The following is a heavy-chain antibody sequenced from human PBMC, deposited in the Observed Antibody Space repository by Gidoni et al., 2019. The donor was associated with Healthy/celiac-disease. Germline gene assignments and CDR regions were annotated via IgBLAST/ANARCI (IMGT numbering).Heavy chain of an antibody. CDR3: AREGAAAGHLGQ. D-gene: IGHD6-13*01. CDR1: GGSFSGYY. V-gene: IGHV4-34*01. J-gene: IGHJ4*02. Sequence: QVQLQQCGAGLLKPSETLSLTCPVSGGSFSGYYWSWIRQPPGKGLEWIGEINHSGSTNYNPSLKCRVTISVDTSKNQFSLKLSPVTAADTAVYYCAREGAAAGHLGQWGQGTLVTVSS. CDR2: INHSGST.